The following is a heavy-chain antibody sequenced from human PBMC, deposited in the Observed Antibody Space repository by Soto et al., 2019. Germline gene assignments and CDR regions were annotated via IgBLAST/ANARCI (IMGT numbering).Heavy chain of an antibody. V-gene: IGHV3-23*01. J-gene: IGHJ4*02. CDR1: GFTFNKYA. CDR3: AKGSANGSPYYFDF. Sequence: PGGSLRLSCAASGFTFNKYAMSWIRQAPGKGLEWVSAITAASGDTYHADSVRGRFTISRDNTKNTLLLEMTRLSADDTAVYYCAKGSANGSPYYFDFWGQGTVVTVS. D-gene: IGHD3-16*01. CDR2: ITAASGDT.